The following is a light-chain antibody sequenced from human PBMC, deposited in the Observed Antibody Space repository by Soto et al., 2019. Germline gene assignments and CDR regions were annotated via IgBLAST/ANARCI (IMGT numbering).Light chain of an antibody. J-gene: IGKJ1*01. CDR1: QSIITD. CDR3: QQYYNWPRGT. Sequence: TQSRSTLSASVGERVTLTCRASQSIITDLAWYQQKPGQAPRLLIFDASTRATGIPARFSGSGSGTEFTLTISSLQSADFAVYYCQQYYNWPRGTFGQGTKVDIK. CDR2: DAS. V-gene: IGKV3-15*01.